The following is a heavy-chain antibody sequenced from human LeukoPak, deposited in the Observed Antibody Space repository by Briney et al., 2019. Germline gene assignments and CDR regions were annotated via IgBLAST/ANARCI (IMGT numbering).Heavy chain of an antibody. CDR1: GFTFSNAW. Sequence: KPGGSLRLSCAASGFTFSNAWMSWVRQAPGKGLEWVGRIKSKTDGGTTDYAAPVKGRFTISRDDSKNTLYLQMNSLKTEDTAVYYCTTVQYYYDSSGYYSTYYFDYWGQGTLVTVSS. D-gene: IGHD3-22*01. V-gene: IGHV3-15*01. CDR2: IKSKTDGGTT. CDR3: TTVQYYYDSSGYYSTYYFDY. J-gene: IGHJ4*02.